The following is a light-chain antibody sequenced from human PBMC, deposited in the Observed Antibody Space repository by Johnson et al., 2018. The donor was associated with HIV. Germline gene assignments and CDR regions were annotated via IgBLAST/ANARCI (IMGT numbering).Light chain of an antibody. CDR2: DNN. Sequence: QSVLTQPPSVSAAPGQKVTISCSGSSSNIGNNYVSWYQQLPGTAPKLLIYDNNKRPSGIPDRFSGSKSGTSATLGITGLQTGEADYYCGTWDSSLSAEVFGTGTKVTVL. J-gene: IGLJ1*01. V-gene: IGLV1-51*01. CDR1: SSNIGNNY. CDR3: GTWDSSLSAEV.